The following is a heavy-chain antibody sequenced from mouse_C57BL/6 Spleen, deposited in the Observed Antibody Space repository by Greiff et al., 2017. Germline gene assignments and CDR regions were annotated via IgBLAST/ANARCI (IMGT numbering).Heavy chain of an antibody. J-gene: IGHJ2*01. D-gene: IGHD2-3*01. Sequence: QVQLQQSGAELVRPGASVTLSCKASGYTFTDYEMHWVKQTPVHGLEWIGAIDPETGGTAYNQKFKGKAILTADKSSSTAYMGLRSLNSEDSAVYYCTRGGYYYLDYWGQGTTLTVSS. V-gene: IGHV1-15*01. CDR2: IDPETGGT. CDR3: TRGGYYYLDY. CDR1: GYTFTDYE.